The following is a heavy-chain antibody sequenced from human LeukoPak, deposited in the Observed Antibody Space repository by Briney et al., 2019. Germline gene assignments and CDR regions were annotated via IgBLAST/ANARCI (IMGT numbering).Heavy chain of an antibody. J-gene: IGHJ3*02. CDR1: GYTLTSYY. CDR2: INPSGGST. D-gene: IGHD3-10*01. CDR3: ARDLDMVRGVIITSAFDI. Sequence: GASVKVSCKASGYTLTSYYMHWVRQAPGQGLEWMGIINPSGGSTSYAQKFQGRVTMTRDTSTSTVYMELSSLRSEDTAVYYCARDLDMVRGVIITSAFDIWGQGTMVTVSS. V-gene: IGHV1-46*03.